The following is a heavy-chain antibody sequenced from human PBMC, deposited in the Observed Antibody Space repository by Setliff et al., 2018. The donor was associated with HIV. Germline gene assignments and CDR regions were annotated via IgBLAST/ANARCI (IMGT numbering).Heavy chain of an antibody. CDR3: AREGGKLWFGELLYAFDI. D-gene: IGHD3-10*01. J-gene: IGHJ3*02. Sequence: SETLSLTCTVSGGSFSSGSYYWSWIRQFAGKGLEWIGRIYTSGSTNYNPSLKSRVTISVDTSKNQFSLKLSSVTAADTAVYYCAREGGKLWFGELLYAFDIWGQGTMVTVS. CDR1: GGSFSSGSYY. V-gene: IGHV4-61*02. CDR2: IYTSGST.